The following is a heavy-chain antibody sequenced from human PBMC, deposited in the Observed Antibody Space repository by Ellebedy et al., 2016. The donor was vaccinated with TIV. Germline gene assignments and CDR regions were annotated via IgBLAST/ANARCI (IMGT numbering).Heavy chain of an antibody. CDR1: GYSFTSYW. J-gene: IGHJ5*02. CDR3: ARGDIVIGGGRNWFDP. V-gene: IGHV5-10-1*01. CDR2: IYPSGSYA. Sequence: GESLKIPCKGSGYSFTSYWIGWVRQMPGKGLEWMGRIYPSGSYAVYSPSFQGHVTISADKSITTSYLQWTSLQASDTAMYYCARGDIVIGGGRNWFDPWGQGTLVTVSS. D-gene: IGHD3-9*01.